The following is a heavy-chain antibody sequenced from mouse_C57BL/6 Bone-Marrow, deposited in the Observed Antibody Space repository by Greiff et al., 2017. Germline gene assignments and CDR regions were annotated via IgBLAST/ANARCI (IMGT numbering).Heavy chain of an antibody. Sequence: QVQLQQPGAELVRPGSSVKLSCKASGYTFTSYWMHWVKQRPIQGLEWIGNIDPSDSETHYNQKFKGKATLTVDKSSSTAYMQLSSLTSEDSAVYYCARRYGSSSGWFAYWGQGTLVTVSA. CDR2: IDPSDSET. D-gene: IGHD1-1*01. CDR3: ARRYGSSSGWFAY. CDR1: GYTFTSYW. V-gene: IGHV1-52*01. J-gene: IGHJ3*01.